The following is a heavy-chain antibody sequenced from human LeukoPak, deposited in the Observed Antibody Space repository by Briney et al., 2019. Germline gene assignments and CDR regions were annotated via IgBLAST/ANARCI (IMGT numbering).Heavy chain of an antibody. CDR1: GGSISSSSYY. Sequence: SSETLSLTCTVSGGSISSSSYYWGWIRQPPGKGLEWIGSIYYSGSTYYNPSLKSRVTISVDTSKNQFSLKLSSVTAADTAVYYCARKWLPITRDNWFDPWGQGTLVTVSS. D-gene: IGHD3-22*01. CDR3: ARKWLPITRDNWFDP. V-gene: IGHV4-39*01. J-gene: IGHJ5*02. CDR2: IYYSGST.